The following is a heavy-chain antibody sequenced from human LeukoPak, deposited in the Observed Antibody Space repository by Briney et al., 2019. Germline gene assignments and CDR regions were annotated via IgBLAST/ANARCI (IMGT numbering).Heavy chain of an antibody. D-gene: IGHD6-19*01. CDR1: GYTFTGYY. CDR3: ARILVAGKTIDY. CDR2: INPNSGGT. J-gene: IGHJ4*02. V-gene: IGHV1-2*02. Sequence: ASVKVSCKASGYTFTGYYMHWVRQAPGQGLEWMGWINPNSGGTNYAQKLQGRVTMTTDTSTSTAYMELRSLRSDDTAVYYCARILVAGKTIDYWGQGTLVTVSS.